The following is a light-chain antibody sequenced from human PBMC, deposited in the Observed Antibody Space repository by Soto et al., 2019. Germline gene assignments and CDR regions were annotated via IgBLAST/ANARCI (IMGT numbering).Light chain of an antibody. CDR2: GVS. V-gene: IGKV3-15*01. CDR3: QSYNDWPFS. CDR1: ESLFSF. J-gene: IGKJ2*01. Sequence: DIVLTQSPATLSVSPGDRVTLSCRASESLFSFLAWYQQKPGQAPRLLMYGVSTRATGIPARFSGGGSATDFTLTIISLQSEDSAFYFCQSYNDWPFSSGLGTRLEI.